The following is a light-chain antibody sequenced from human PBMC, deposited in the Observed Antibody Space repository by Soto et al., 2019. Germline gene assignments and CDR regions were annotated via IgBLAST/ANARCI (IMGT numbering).Light chain of an antibody. CDR2: DTS. V-gene: IGKV3-11*01. CDR3: QQRSTWPPD. Sequence: IVLTQSPATLSLSPGERAAISCRASQTVSAYLAWYQQKPGLPPRLLMFDTSNRPAGVPARFRGTGYGTHFTLTIDSLEPEDFAVYYCQQRSTWPPDFGQGTKLE. CDR1: QTVSAY. J-gene: IGKJ2*01.